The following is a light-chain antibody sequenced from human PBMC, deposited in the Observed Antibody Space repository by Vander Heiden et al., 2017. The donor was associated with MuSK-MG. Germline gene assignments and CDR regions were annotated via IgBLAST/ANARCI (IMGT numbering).Light chain of an antibody. V-gene: IGLV2-11*01. CDR3: CSDAGSARYV. J-gene: IGLJ1*01. CDR1: SIDVGGYNY. Sequence: QSALTKPRPGSGPPVQPVPISCTGTSIDVGGYNYVSWYQQHPGKAPMLMIYDVSKRPAGVPDRFSGSKSGNTASLTISGRQAEDEADYYCCSDAGSARYVFGTGTKVTVL. CDR2: DVS.